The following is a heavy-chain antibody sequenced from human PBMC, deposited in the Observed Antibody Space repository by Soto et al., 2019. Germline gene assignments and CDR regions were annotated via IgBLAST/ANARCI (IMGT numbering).Heavy chain of an antibody. V-gene: IGHV1-69*13. CDR1: GGTFSSYA. J-gene: IGHJ4*02. CDR2: IIPIFGTA. D-gene: IGHD5-18*01. CDR3: AREDRGYSYGGSGY. Sequence: GASVKVSCKASGGTFSSYAISWVRHAPGQGLEWMGGIIPIFGTANYAQKFQGRVTITADESTSTAYMELSSLRSEDTAVYYCAREDRGYSYGGSGYWGQGTLVTVSS.